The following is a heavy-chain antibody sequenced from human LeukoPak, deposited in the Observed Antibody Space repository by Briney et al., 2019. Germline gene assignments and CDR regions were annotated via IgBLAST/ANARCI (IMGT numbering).Heavy chain of an antibody. CDR1: GYTFTGYY. J-gene: IGHJ6*02. D-gene: IGHD6-13*01. Sequence: GASVKVSCKASGYTFTGYYMHWVRQAPGQGLEWMGWMNPNSGNTGYAQKFQGRVTMTRNTSISTAYMELSRLRSEDTAVYYCARRGSSWGLYYYYGMDVWGQGTTVTVSS. CDR2: MNPNSGNT. V-gene: IGHV1-8*02. CDR3: ARRGSSWGLYYYYGMDV.